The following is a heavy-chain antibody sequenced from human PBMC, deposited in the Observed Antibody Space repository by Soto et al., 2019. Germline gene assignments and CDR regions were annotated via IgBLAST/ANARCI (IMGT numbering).Heavy chain of an antibody. CDR2: ISSSGSII. CDR3: ARDLGYYESDGYFDD. D-gene: IGHD3-22*01. V-gene: IGHV3-11*01. CDR1: GFTFSDNY. Sequence: PWGSLRLSCAASGFTFSDNYMSWIRQAPGKGLEWVSYISSSGSIIYYADSVKGRFTISRDNAKNSLYLQMNSLRAEDTAVYYCARDLGYYESDGYFDDRGQGALVTVS. J-gene: IGHJ4*02.